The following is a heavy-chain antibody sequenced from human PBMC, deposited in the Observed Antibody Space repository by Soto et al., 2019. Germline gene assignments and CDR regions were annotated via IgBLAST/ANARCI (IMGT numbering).Heavy chain of an antibody. Sequence: SETLSLTCAVYGGSFSGYYWSWIRQPPGKGLEWIGEINHSGSTNYNPSLKSRVTISVDTSKNQFSLKLSSVTAADTAVYYCARGALRYFDWFEVEGAFDIWGQGTMVTVSS. V-gene: IGHV4-34*01. CDR1: GGSFSGYY. J-gene: IGHJ3*02. CDR3: ARGALRYFDWFEVEGAFDI. CDR2: INHSGST. D-gene: IGHD3-9*01.